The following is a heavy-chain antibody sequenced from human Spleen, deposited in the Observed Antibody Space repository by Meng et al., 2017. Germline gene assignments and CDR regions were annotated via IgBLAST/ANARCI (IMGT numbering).Heavy chain of an antibody. CDR1: GFTFSRYW. CDR2: INTDGSST. V-gene: IGHV3-74*01. D-gene: IGHD3-3*01. J-gene: IGHJ4*02. Sequence: EVQLVESGGRLVQPGGSLRLSCAASGFTFSRYWMHWVRQVPGQGLVWVSHINTDGSSTTYADSVKGRFTISRDNAKNTLYLQMNSLRAEDTAVYYCASPWSYWGQGALVTVSS. CDR3: ASPWSY.